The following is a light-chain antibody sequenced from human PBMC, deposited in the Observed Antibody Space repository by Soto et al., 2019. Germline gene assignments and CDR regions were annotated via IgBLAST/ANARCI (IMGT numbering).Light chain of an antibody. Sequence: DIPMTQSPSTLSASVGDRVIITCRASQSISNWLDWYQQKPGKAPKVLIYDASSLESGVPSRFSGSGSGTEFTLTIGSLQPDDFATYYCQQYNTSPYTFGQGTKLEIK. J-gene: IGKJ2*01. CDR2: DAS. CDR1: QSISNW. CDR3: QQYNTSPYT. V-gene: IGKV1-5*01.